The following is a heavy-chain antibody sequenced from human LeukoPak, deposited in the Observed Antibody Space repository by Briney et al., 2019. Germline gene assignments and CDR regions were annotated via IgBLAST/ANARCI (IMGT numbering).Heavy chain of an antibody. V-gene: IGHV3-7*01. Sequence: GGSLRLSCAASGFTFSSYWMSWVRQAPGKGLEWVANIKQDGSEKYYVDSVKGRFTISRDNAKNSLYLQMNSLRAEDTAVYYCARAPYSSGWYWDYWGQETQVTVSS. CDR1: GFTFSSYW. J-gene: IGHJ4*02. CDR3: ARAPYSSGWYWDY. D-gene: IGHD6-19*01. CDR2: IKQDGSEK.